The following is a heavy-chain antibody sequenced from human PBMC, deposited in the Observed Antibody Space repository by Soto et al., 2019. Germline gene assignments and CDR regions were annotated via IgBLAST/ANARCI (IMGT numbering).Heavy chain of an antibody. J-gene: IGHJ4*02. CDR3: ERGTVTKYFDY. V-gene: IGHV4-34*01. Sequence: SETLSLTCAVYGGSFSGYYWSWIRQPPGKGLEWIGEINHSGSTNYNPSLKSRVTISVDTSKNQFSLKLSSVTAADTAVYYCERGTVTKYFDYWGQGTLVTVSS. CDR1: GGSFSGYY. D-gene: IGHD4-17*01. CDR2: INHSGST.